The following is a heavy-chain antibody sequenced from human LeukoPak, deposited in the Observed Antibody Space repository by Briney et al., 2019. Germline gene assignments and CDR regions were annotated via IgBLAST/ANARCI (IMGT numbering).Heavy chain of an antibody. J-gene: IGHJ4*02. V-gene: IGHV1-2*02. CDR1: GYTFTGYY. Sequence: ASVKVSCKASGYTFTGYYMHWVRQAPGQGLEWMGWINPNSGGTNYAQKFQGRVTMTRDTSISTAYMELSRLRSDDTAVYYCARVIAVAGPAFDYWGRGTLVTVSS. D-gene: IGHD6-19*01. CDR2: INPNSGGT. CDR3: ARVIAVAGPAFDY.